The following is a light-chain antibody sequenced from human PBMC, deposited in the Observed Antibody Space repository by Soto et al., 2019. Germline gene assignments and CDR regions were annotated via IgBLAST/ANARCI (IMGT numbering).Light chain of an antibody. Sequence: QSVLSQPPSASGSPGQSVTISFTGTSSDVGGYNYVSWYQQHPGKAPKLMIYEVSKRPSGVPDRCSGSKSGNTASLTVSGLQPEDDSNYYCSSYAGSNNVVFGGGTKLTVL. V-gene: IGLV2-8*01. CDR2: EVS. CDR1: SSDVGGYNY. J-gene: IGLJ2*01. CDR3: SSYAGSNNVV.